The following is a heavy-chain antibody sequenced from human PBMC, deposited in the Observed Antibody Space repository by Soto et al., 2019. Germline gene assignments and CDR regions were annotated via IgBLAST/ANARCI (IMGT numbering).Heavy chain of an antibody. J-gene: IGHJ6*02. Sequence: SLKVSCKASGGTFSRYAISWVRKTPGQGLEWMGRIIPFIGTANYAQKFQGRVTITADESTSTAYMELTSLRSEDTAVYYCANGYGTYGMDVWGQGTTVTVSS. CDR2: IIPFIGTA. CDR1: GGTFSRYA. V-gene: IGHV1-69*11. CDR3: ANGYGTYGMDV. D-gene: IGHD5-12*01.